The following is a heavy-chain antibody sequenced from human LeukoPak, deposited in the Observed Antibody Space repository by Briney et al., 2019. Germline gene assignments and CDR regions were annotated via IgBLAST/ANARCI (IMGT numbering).Heavy chain of an antibody. CDR2: IYSGGST. CDR3: ARDRGIIAAPHGMDV. D-gene: IGHD6-25*01. J-gene: IGHJ6*02. CDR1: GFTVSSNY. V-gene: IGHV3-66*01. Sequence: GGSLRLSRAASGFTVSSNYMSWVRQAPGKGLEWVSVIYSGGSTYYADSVKGRFTISRDNSKNTLYLQMNSLRAEDTAVYYCARDRGIIAAPHGMDVWGQGTTVTVSS.